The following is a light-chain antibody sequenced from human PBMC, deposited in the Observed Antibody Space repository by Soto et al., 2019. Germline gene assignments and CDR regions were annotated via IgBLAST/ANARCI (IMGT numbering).Light chain of an antibody. CDR1: QSVSSSY. V-gene: IGKV3-20*01. Sequence: EIVLTQSPGTLSLSPGERATLSCRASQSVSSSYLAWYQQKPGQAPRLLIYDASSRATGLPGRFSGSGSGTDFPLTISRLEPEDFAVYFCQQYGRSPYTFGQGTKLEIK. CDR2: DAS. J-gene: IGKJ2*01. CDR3: QQYGRSPYT.